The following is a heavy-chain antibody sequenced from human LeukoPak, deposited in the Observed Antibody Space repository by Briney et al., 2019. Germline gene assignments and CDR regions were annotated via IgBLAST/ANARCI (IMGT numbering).Heavy chain of an antibody. D-gene: IGHD4/OR15-4a*01. CDR1: GFTFTNYA. CDR2: IGGSGGST. J-gene: IGHJ4*02. CDR3: ARGDYEKGFDY. V-gene: IGHV3-23*01. Sequence: GGSLRLSCAASGFTFTNYAMSWVRQAPGKGLEWVSTIGGSGGSTYYADSVKGRFTISRDNSKNTLYFQMNSLRAEDTAVYYRARGDYEKGFDYWGQGTLVTVSS.